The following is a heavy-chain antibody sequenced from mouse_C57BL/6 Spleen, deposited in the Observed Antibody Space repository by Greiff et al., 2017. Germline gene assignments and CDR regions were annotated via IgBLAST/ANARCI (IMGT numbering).Heavy chain of an antibody. CDR1: GYTFTSYW. D-gene: IGHD2-4*01. CDR3: ARQDYDYHFDY. Sequence: QVQLKQPGAELVKPGASVKLSCKASGYTFTSYWMHWVKQRPGRGLEWIGRIEPNSGGTKYNEKFKSKATLTVDKPSSTAYMQLSSLTSEDSAVYYCARQDYDYHFDYWGQGTTLTVSS. V-gene: IGHV1-72*01. J-gene: IGHJ2*01. CDR2: IEPNSGGT.